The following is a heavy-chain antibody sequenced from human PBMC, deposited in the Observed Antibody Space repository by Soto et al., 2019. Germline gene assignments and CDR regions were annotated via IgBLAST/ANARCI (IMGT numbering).Heavy chain of an antibody. CDR2: IDPSDSYT. CDR3: ASRLEHGTDY. CDR1: GYSFTSYW. Sequence: GGSLKISCKGSGYSFTSYWISWVRQMPGKGLEWMGRIDPSDSYTNYSPSFQGHVTISADKSISTAYLQWSSLKASDTAMYYCASRLEHGTDYWGQGTLVTVSS. D-gene: IGHD6-25*01. J-gene: IGHJ4*02. V-gene: IGHV5-10-1*01.